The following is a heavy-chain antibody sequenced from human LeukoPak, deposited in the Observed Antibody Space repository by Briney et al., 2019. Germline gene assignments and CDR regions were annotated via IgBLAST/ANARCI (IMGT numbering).Heavy chain of an antibody. V-gene: IGHV3-23*01. CDR3: ARGSAWACRGVRCYPLDN. Sequence: PGGSLRLSCAASGFTFPSYAMSWARQAPGRGLEWIAAISGGGSHSWHADSVKGRFTISSDNSRDTLYLQMNSLRVDDTAVYYCARGSAWACRGVRCYPLDNWGQGALVTVSS. CDR1: GFTFPSYA. D-gene: IGHD2-15*01. CDR2: ISGGGSHS. J-gene: IGHJ4*02.